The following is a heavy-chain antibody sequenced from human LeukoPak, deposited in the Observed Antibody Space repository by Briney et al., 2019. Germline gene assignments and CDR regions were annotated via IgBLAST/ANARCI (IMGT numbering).Heavy chain of an antibody. CDR3: ARAEWVGYYYGMDV. Sequence: PSETLSLTCTVSGGSISSSSYYWGWIRQPPGKRLEWIGSIYYSGSTYYNPSLKSRVTISVDTSKNQFSLKLSSVTAADTAVYYCARAEWVGYYYGMDVWGQGTTVTVSS. J-gene: IGHJ6*02. CDR2: IYYSGST. CDR1: GGSISSSSYY. V-gene: IGHV4-39*01. D-gene: IGHD3-3*01.